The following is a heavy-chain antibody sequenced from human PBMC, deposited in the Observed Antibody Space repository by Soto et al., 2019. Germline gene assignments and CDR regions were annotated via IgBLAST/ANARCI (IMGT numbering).Heavy chain of an antibody. J-gene: IGHJ6*02. D-gene: IGHD1-1*01. Sequence: QVELVQSGAEVRKPGASVKVSCKASRNSFIDYYIHCVRQAPGQGLEWVGWIKSNSGGTKYAQRLQGRVTMTRDTSISTMYMELSRLKSDDTAVYYCAREDDNWNDYYYHGMDVWGQGTTFIVSS. CDR2: IKSNSGGT. CDR3: AREDDNWNDYYYHGMDV. V-gene: IGHV1-2*02. CDR1: RNSFIDYY.